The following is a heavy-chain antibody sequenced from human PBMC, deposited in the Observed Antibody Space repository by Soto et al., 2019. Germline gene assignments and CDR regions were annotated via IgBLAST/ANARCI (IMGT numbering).Heavy chain of an antibody. CDR3: ATNPQESAY. V-gene: IGHV3-30*03. Sequence: GGSLRLSCAASGFTFSSYGMHWVRQAPGKGLEWVAVISYDGSNKYYADSVKGRFTISRDNSKNTLYLQMNSLRAEDTAVYYCATNPQESAYWGQGTLVTVSS. J-gene: IGHJ4*02. CDR1: GFTFSSYG. CDR2: ISYDGSNK. D-gene: IGHD3-10*01.